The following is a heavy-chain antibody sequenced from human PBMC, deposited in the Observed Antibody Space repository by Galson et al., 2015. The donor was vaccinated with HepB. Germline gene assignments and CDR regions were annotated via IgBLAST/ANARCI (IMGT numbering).Heavy chain of an antibody. J-gene: IGHJ5*01. V-gene: IGHV3-23*01. D-gene: IGHD1-26*01. Sequence: SLRLSCAASGLTFSSYVMSWVRQAPGKGLEWVSGISGGGGSTYYADSVKGRFTISRDNSKSTLFLQMNSLRTEDTAVYYCAKGASGSYYAAFDSWGQGTLVAVSS. CDR3: AKGASGSYYAAFDS. CDR1: GLTFSSYV. CDR2: ISGGGGST.